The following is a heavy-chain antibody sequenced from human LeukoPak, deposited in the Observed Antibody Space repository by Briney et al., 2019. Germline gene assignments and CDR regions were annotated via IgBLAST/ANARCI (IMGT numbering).Heavy chain of an antibody. D-gene: IGHD2-15*01. CDR2: INHDGST. CDR3: ARGLNILYYFDY. Sequence: SETLSLTCTVYGGSFRAYYWSWIRQPPGKGLEWIGEINHDGSTNYDPSLKSRVTISVDTSKNQVFLKPRSVTAADTAVYYCARGLNILYYFDYWGQGSLVTVSS. CDR1: GGSFRAYY. J-gene: IGHJ4*02. V-gene: IGHV4-34*01.